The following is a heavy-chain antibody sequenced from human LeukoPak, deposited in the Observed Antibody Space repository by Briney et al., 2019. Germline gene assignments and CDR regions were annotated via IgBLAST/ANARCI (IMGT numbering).Heavy chain of an antibody. V-gene: IGHV4-59*12. Sequence: SETLSLTCTVSGGSISSYYWSWIRQPPGKGLEYIGYVYDTGSTNYSPSLKSRVTISVDTSKNQFSLKLSSVTAADTAVYYCARATSDRTFDYWGQGTLVTVSS. D-gene: IGHD5-24*01. CDR2: VYDTGST. J-gene: IGHJ4*02. CDR3: ARATSDRTFDY. CDR1: GGSISSYY.